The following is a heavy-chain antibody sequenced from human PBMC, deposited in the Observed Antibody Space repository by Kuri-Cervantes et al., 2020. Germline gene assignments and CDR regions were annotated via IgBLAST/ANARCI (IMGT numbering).Heavy chain of an antibody. CDR3: ARDPGGATHFDY. CDR2: INPNSGGT. J-gene: IGHJ4*02. V-gene: IGHV1-2*02. D-gene: IGHD1-26*01. CDR1: GYTFTGYY. Sequence: ASVKVSCKASGYTFTGYYMHWVRQAPGQGLEWMGWINPNSGGTNYAQKFQGRVTMTRDTSISTAYMELSRLRSDDTAVYYCARDPGGATHFDYWGQGTRVTGYS.